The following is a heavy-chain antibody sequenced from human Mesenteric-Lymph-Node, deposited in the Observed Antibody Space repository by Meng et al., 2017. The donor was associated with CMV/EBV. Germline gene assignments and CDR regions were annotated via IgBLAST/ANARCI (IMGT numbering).Heavy chain of an antibody. CDR1: GYTFISYG. V-gene: IGHV1-18*01. CDR3: ARDLYYEHYGGYFGY. CDR2: ISGYNGDT. D-gene: IGHD3-3*01. Sequence: ASVKVSCKASGYTFISYGIDWVRQAPGQGLEWMGWISGYNGDTKSAQNLQGRLTMTTDTSTSTAYMELRSLRSDDTAVYYCARDLYYEHYGGYFGYWGQGTLVTVSS. J-gene: IGHJ4*02.